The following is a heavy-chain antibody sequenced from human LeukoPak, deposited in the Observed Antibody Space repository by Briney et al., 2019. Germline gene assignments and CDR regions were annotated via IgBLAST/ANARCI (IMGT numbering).Heavy chain of an antibody. Sequence: GSLRLSCAASGFTFSSYGMHWVRQAPGKGLEWVAFIRYDGSNKYYADSVKGRFTISRDNSKNTLYLQMNSLRAEDTAVYYCAKDLSYGNAFDIWGQGTMVTVSS. J-gene: IGHJ3*02. CDR1: GFTFSSYG. CDR3: AKDLSYGNAFDI. CDR2: IRYDGSNK. D-gene: IGHD5-18*01. V-gene: IGHV3-30*02.